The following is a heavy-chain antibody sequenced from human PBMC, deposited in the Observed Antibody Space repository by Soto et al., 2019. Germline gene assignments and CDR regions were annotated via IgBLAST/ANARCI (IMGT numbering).Heavy chain of an antibody. V-gene: IGHV1-69*13. J-gene: IGHJ6*02. CDR2: IIPILGPA. Sequence: GASVKVSCKASGGIFSSYAISWVRQAPGQGLEWMGGIIPILGPANYAQKFQGRVTITADESTSTAYMYLSSLRSEDTAVYYCARGGYSGYDYNYYYYGMDVWGQGTTVTSP. CDR3: ARGGYSGYDYNYYYYGMDV. D-gene: IGHD5-12*01. CDR1: GGIFSSYA.